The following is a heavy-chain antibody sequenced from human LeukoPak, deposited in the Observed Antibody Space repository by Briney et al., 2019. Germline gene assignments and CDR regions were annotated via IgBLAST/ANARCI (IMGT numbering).Heavy chain of an antibody. CDR3: ARLTGDGVGHEFDY. CDR1: GYNFGTSW. J-gene: IGHJ4*02. CDR2: IYPGDSDT. V-gene: IGHV5-51*01. Sequence: GESLKISCXGSGYNFGTSWIGWVRQMPGKGLEWMGIIYPGDSDTRYSPSFQGQVTISADKSINTAYLQWGSLKASDTAMYYCARLTGDGVGHEFDYWGQGTLVTVSS. D-gene: IGHD7-27*01.